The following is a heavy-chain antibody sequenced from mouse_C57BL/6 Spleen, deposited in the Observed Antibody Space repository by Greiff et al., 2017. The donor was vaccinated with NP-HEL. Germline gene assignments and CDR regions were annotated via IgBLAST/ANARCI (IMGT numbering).Heavy chain of an antibody. V-gene: IGHV5-4*03. CDR1: GFTFSSYA. CDR3: ARDSGPDHFDY. J-gene: IGHJ2*01. D-gene: IGHD1-3*01. Sequence: EVKLVESGGGLVKPGGSLKLSCAASGFTFSSYAMSWVRQTPEKRLEWVATISDGGSYTYYPDNVKGRFTISRDNAKNNLYLQMSHLKSEDTAMYYCARDSGPDHFDYCGQGTTLTVSS. CDR2: ISDGGSYT.